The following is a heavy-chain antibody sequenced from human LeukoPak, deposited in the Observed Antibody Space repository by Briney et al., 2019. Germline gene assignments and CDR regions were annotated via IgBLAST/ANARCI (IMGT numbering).Heavy chain of an antibody. CDR2: IKSKTDGGTT. J-gene: IGHJ4*02. Sequence: GGSLRLSCAASGFTFSSYGMHWVRQAPGKGLEWVGRIKSKTDGGTTDYAAPVKGRFTISRDDSKNTLYLQMNSLKTEDTAVHYCTTDIHYGLGSYNVYYFDYWGQGTLVTVSS. CDR1: GFTFSSYG. D-gene: IGHD3-10*01. V-gene: IGHV3-15*01. CDR3: TTDIHYGLGSYNVYYFDY.